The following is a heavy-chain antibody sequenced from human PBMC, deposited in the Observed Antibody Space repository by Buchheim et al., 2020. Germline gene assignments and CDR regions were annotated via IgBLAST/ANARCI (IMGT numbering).Heavy chain of an antibody. CDR3: ARGNYYGIDV. CDR2: INSDGSTT. V-gene: IGHV3-74*01. J-gene: IGHJ6*02. Sequence: EVQLVESGGGLVQPGGSLRLSCAASGFTFSSYMHWVRQAPGKGLVWVSRINSDGSTTSYADSVKGRFTISRDNAKNTLYLQMNSLRAEDTAVYYCARGNYYGIDVWGQGTT. CDR1: GFTFSSY.